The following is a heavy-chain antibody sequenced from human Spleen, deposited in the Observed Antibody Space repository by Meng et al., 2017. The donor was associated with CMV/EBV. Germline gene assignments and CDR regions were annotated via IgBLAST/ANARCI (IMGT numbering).Heavy chain of an antibody. Sequence: GHFSGCTASEVRQAPGQGLEWMGEIISILGTPNYAQKFQGRVTITTDDSTSTAYMELSSLRSEDTAVYYCARENGDFWSGYQGYFDYWGQGTLVTVSS. CDR2: IISILGTP. CDR3: ARENGDFWSGYQGYFDY. CDR1: GHFSGCT. D-gene: IGHD3-3*01. V-gene: IGHV1-69*16. J-gene: IGHJ4*02.